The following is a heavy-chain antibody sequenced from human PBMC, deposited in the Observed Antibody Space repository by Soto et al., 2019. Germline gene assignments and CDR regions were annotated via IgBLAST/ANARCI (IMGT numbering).Heavy chain of an antibody. CDR1: GVAISRDY. D-gene: IGHD2-8*01. CDR3: ARGPPCMDAFDM. CDR2: TSHTWPT. V-gene: IGHV4-59*01. Sequence: QVQLQESRPGLVKPSETLSLTCTVSGVAISRDYWTWIRQSPGKGLEWIPNTSHTWPTDYNPSLKRRATIGLDTSKNQFSLKLRSVTAADPAVYYWARGPPCMDAFDMWGQGTKV. J-gene: IGHJ3*02.